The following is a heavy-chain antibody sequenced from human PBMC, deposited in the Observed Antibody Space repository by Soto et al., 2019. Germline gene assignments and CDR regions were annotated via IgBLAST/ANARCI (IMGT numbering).Heavy chain of an antibody. J-gene: IGHJ4*02. CDR3: ARAPSEYIWGSYLRYYEY. Sequence: EVQILESGGGLVQPGGSLRLSCPASGFPFSTYAMAWVRQVPGKGLEWVSAISGTTGHAFYADSVKDRFTISRDNSKNTLYLQMDSLRAEDTAVYHCARAPSEYIWGSYLRYYEYWGQGTLVTVSS. CDR2: ISGTTGHA. D-gene: IGHD3-16*01. CDR1: GFPFSTYA. V-gene: IGHV3-23*01.